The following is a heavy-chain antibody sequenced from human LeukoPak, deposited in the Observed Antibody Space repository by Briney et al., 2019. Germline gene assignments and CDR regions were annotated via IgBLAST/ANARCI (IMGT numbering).Heavy chain of an antibody. V-gene: IGHV3-23*01. J-gene: IGHJ4*02. D-gene: IGHD1-14*01. CDR3: APNPNRLGY. Sequence: PGGSLRLSCAASGFSFSSYAMSWVRQAPGKGLEWVSAISGSGGSTYDAASVKGRFTISRDNSKTTLYLQMNSPRAEDTAVYYCAPNPNRLGYWGQGTLVTVSS. CDR2: ISGSGGST. CDR1: GFSFSSYA.